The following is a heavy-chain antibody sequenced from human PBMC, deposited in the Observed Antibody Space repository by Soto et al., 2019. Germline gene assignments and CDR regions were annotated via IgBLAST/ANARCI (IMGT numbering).Heavy chain of an antibody. Sequence: QVQLVQSGAEVKKPGASVKVSCKASGYTFTSYYMHWVRQAPGQGLEWMGIINPSGGSTSYAQKCRGRVTMTRDTSTSTVYMELSSLRSEDTAVYYCARDGGIGYYDSSGYYEWYFDLWGRGTLVTVSS. CDR1: GYTFTSYY. CDR3: ARDGGIGYYDSSGYYEWYFDL. V-gene: IGHV1-46*01. J-gene: IGHJ2*01. D-gene: IGHD3-22*01. CDR2: INPSGGST.